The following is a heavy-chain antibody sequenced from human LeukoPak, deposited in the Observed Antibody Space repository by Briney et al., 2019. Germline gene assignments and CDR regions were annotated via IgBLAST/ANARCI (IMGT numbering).Heavy chain of an antibody. J-gene: IGHJ4*02. Sequence: NASETLSLTCTVSGDFITAYYWSWIRQPPGKGLEWIGYVYYTGSTEYNPSLRSRVTISLDLSKHQFSLNLTSVTAADTAVYHCASNTGTVFDYWGQGALVTVSS. CDR1: GDFITAYY. D-gene: IGHD7-27*01. CDR3: ASNTGTVFDY. CDR2: VYYTGST. V-gene: IGHV4-59*01.